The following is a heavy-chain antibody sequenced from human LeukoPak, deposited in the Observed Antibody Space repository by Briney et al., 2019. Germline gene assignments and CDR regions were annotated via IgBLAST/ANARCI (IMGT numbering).Heavy chain of an antibody. D-gene: IGHD4-17*01. CDR3: ARGYYGDYEGPEYMDV. V-gene: IGHV4-38-2*02. CDR1: GYSISSGYE. CDR2: ISQSGNT. Sequence: TSETLSLTCSVSGYSISSGYEWGWIRQPPGKRLEWIGSISQSGNTYDNLSLKSRVTMSVDTARNQFSLKLSSVTAADTAVYYCARGYYGDYEGPEYMDVWGKGTTVTISS. J-gene: IGHJ6*03.